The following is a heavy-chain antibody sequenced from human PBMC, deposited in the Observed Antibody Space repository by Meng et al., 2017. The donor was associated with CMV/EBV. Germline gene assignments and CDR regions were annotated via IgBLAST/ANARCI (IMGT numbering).Heavy chain of an antibody. CDR3: ARGVGATGKANY. V-gene: IGHV4-34*01. CDR1: GGSFSGYY. Sequence: QVPLRQWGDGLVKPSETLSLTCAGYGGSFSGYYWSWIRQPPGKGLEWIGEINHSGSTNYNPSLKSRVTISVDTSKNQFSLKLSSVTAADTAVYYCARGVGATGKANYWGQGTLVTVSS. D-gene: IGHD1-26*01. J-gene: IGHJ4*02. CDR2: INHSGST.